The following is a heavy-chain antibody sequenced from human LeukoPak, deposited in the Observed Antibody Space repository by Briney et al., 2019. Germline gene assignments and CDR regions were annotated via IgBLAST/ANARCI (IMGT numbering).Heavy chain of an antibody. CDR1: GFTFSSYG. Sequence: GGSLRLSCAASGFTFSSYGMHWVRQAPGKGLEWVAVISSDGSNAYYADSVKGRFTMSRDNSKNTLFVRMNSLRAEDTAVYYCAKDLSGRKGPFDYWGQGTLVTVSS. CDR3: AKDLSGRKGPFDY. J-gene: IGHJ4*02. D-gene: IGHD3-10*01. V-gene: IGHV3-30*18. CDR2: ISSDGSNA.